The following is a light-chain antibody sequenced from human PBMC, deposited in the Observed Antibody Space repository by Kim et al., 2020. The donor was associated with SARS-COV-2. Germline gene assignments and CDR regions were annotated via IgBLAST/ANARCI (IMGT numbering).Light chain of an antibody. CDR1: QSVSNN. Sequence: VSPGERATLTCRTSQSVSNNVAWYQQKPGQAPRLLIYDVSTRATDIPARFSGSGSGTDFSLTISSLQSEDFAVYYGQHYSNWPRTFGQGTKVDIK. CDR2: DVS. V-gene: IGKV3-15*01. CDR3: QHYSNWPRT. J-gene: IGKJ1*01.